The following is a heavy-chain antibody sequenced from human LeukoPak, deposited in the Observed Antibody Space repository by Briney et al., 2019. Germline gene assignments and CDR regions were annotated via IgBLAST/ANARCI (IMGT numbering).Heavy chain of an antibody. CDR3: ARVRCGSTSCYFSSGWELDY. CDR2: IYYTGST. V-gene: IGHV4-59*12. CDR1: GGSISNYY. J-gene: IGHJ4*02. D-gene: IGHD2-2*01. Sequence: SETLSLTCTVSGGSISNYYWNWIRQPPGKGLEWIGYIYYTGSTNYNPSLKSRVTISVDTSKNQFSLKLSSVTAADTAVYYCARVRCGSTSCYFSSGWELDYWGQGTLVTVSS.